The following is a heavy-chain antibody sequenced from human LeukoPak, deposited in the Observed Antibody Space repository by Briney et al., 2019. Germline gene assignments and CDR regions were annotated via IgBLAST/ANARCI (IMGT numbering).Heavy chain of an antibody. CDR2: IRSNTYEGTS. CDR1: GFRFRQYA. D-gene: IGHD1-26*01. V-gene: IGHV3-49*04. Sequence: GGSLRLSCAGSGFRFRQYAISWVRQAPGKGLEWVGFIRSNTYEGTSQYAASVRGRFTISRDDSRNIAYVQMNSLQTEDTGVYYCARVVELGVSTLPGSLGVSDSWGQGTLVTVSS. CDR3: ARVVELGVSTLPGSLGVSDS. J-gene: IGHJ4*02.